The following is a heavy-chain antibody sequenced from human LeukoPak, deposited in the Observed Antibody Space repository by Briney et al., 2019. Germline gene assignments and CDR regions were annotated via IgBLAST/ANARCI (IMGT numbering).Heavy chain of an antibody. CDR2: ISSSGSTI. CDR3: ARDSENYGGNSGSSYYYGMDV. Sequence: PGGSLRLSYAASGFTFSDYYMSWIRQAPGKGLEWVSYISSSGSTIYYADSVKGRFTISRDNAKNSLYLQMNSLRAEDTAVYYCARDSENYGGNSGSSYYYGMDVWGQGTTVTVSS. V-gene: IGHV3-11*01. CDR1: GFTFSDYY. D-gene: IGHD4-23*01. J-gene: IGHJ6*02.